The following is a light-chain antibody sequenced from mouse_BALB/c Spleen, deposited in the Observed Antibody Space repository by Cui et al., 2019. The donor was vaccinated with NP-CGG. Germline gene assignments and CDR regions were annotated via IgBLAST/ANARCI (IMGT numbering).Light chain of an antibody. CDR2: GTN. J-gene: IGLJ1*01. Sequence: QSVVTQESALTTPPGETVTLTCRSRTGAVTTSNYANWVQEKPDHLFTGLIGGTNNRVPGVPARFSGSLIGDKAALTITGAQTEDETIYFCALWYSNHWVFGGGTKLTVL. CDR3: ALWYSNHWV. CDR1: TGAVTTSNY. V-gene: IGLV1*01.